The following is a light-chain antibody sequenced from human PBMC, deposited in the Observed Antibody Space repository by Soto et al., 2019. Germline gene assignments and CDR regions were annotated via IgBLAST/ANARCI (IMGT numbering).Light chain of an antibody. CDR1: RCNIGSNT. Sequence: QSVLTQPPSASGTPGQRVTISCSGSRCNIGSNTVNWYQQLPGTNPKLLIYSNNQRPSWVPHRCSGSNSGTYASLTIGGRQPEEDADYNCSAWDDSLNCPVFGGGTKLTVL. J-gene: IGLJ2*01. CDR3: SAWDDSLNCPV. CDR2: SNN. V-gene: IGLV1-44*01.